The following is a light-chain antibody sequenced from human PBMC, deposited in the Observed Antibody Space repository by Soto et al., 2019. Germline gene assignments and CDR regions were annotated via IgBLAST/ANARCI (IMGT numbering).Light chain of an antibody. CDR3: QQSSTTPRT. V-gene: IGKV1-27*01. CDR1: QAISNY. CDR2: AAS. J-gene: IGKJ1*01. Sequence: DIQMTQSPSSVSASVGDRVTITCRASQAISNYLAWYQQKPGEVPKVLIYAASTLQSGVPSRFSGSGSGTDFRLTISSLQPEDIATYYCQQSSTTPRTFGQGTNVDFK.